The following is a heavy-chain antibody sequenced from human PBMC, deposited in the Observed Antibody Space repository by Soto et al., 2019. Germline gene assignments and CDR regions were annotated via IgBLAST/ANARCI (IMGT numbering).Heavy chain of an antibody. CDR2: IYYSGST. CDR1: GGSISSYY. Sequence: SETLSLTCTVSGGSISSYYWSWIRQPPGKGLEWIGYIYYSGSTNYNPSLKSRVTISVDTSKNQFSLKLSSVTAADTAVYYCARESQWLGLDYWGQGTLVTVSS. D-gene: IGHD6-19*01. V-gene: IGHV4-59*01. J-gene: IGHJ4*02. CDR3: ARESQWLGLDY.